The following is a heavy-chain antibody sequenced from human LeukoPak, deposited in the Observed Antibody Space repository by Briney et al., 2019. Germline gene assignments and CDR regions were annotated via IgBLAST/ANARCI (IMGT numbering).Heavy chain of an antibody. Sequence: GGSLRLSCAASASGFAFSSYSMNWVRQAPGKGLEWVSYISSSSSTIYYADSVKGRFTISRDNAKNSLYLQMNSLRAEDTAVYYCARDGECCSSTSSGWYDAFDIWGQGTMVTVSS. CDR1: GFAFSSYS. V-gene: IGHV3-48*01. CDR2: ISSSSSTI. J-gene: IGHJ3*02. CDR3: ARDGECCSSTSSGWYDAFDI. D-gene: IGHD2-2*01.